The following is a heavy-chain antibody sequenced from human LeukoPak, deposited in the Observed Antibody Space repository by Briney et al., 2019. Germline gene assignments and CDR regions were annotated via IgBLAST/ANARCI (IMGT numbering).Heavy chain of an antibody. CDR3: AKVLGDYVWGSYRDFDY. D-gene: IGHD3-16*02. J-gene: IGHJ4*02. CDR1: GFTFSSYA. V-gene: IGHV3-23*01. Sequence: GGSLRLSCAASGFTFSSYAMSWVRQAPGKGLEWVSAISGSGGSTYYADSVKGRFTISRDNSKNTLCLQMNSLRAEDTAVYYCAKVLGDYVWGSYRDFDYWGQGTLVTVSS. CDR2: ISGSGGST.